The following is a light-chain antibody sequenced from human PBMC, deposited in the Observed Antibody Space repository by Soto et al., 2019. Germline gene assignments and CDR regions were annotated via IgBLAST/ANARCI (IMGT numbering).Light chain of an antibody. J-gene: IGKJ2*01. CDR3: QQYNNWPPYT. Sequence: EIVITQSPVTLSVSPGERATLSCRASQRVSSNVAWYQQKPGQAPRLLIYGASTRATGIPARFSGSGSETEFTLPISSLQSEDFAVSYCQQYNNWPPYTFGQWTKV. V-gene: IGKV3-15*01. CDR1: QRVSSN. CDR2: GAS.